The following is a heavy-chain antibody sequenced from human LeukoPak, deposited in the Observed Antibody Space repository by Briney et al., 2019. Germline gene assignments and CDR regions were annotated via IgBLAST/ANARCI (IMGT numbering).Heavy chain of an antibody. Sequence: GGSLRLSCAASGFTFSSYAMSWVRQPPGKGLQWVSSISGRDGSIYYADSVKGRFTISRDNSKNTLYLQMNSLRVEDTAIYYCAKDLRSGGSYPDYWGQGTRVTVSS. D-gene: IGHD1-26*01. CDR3: AKDLRSGGSYPDY. V-gene: IGHV3-23*01. CDR1: GFTFSSYA. J-gene: IGHJ4*02. CDR2: ISGRDGSI.